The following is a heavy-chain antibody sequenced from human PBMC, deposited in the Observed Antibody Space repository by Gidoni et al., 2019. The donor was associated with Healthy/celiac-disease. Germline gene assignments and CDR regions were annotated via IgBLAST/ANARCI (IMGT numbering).Heavy chain of an antibody. CDR2: ISSSGSNI. D-gene: IGHD3-16*02. Sequence: EVQLVESGGGLVQPGGSLRLSCAALGFTFSSYELNWVRQAPGKGLGWVSYISSSGSNIYYADSVKGRFTISRDNAKNSLYLQMNSLRAEDTAVYYCARDSHMITFGGVIATLGYWGQGTLVTVSS. CDR3: ARDSHMITFGGVIATLGY. CDR1: GFTFSSYE. V-gene: IGHV3-48*03. J-gene: IGHJ4*02.